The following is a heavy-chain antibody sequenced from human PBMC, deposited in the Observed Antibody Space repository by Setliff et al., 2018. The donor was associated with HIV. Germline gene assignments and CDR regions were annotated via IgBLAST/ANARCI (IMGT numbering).Heavy chain of an antibody. D-gene: IGHD2-2*01. J-gene: IGHJ4*02. V-gene: IGHV3-30*07. CDR3: ARVAGYCSSTSCATDY. CDR1: GFIFSTFP. Sequence: LRLSCAASGFIFSTFPMHWVRQAPGKGLEWVAVMSGDANSQYYADSVKGRFTISRDNAKNSLYLQMNSLRAEDTAVYYCARVAGYCSSTSCATDYWGQGTLVTVSS. CDR2: MSGDANSQ.